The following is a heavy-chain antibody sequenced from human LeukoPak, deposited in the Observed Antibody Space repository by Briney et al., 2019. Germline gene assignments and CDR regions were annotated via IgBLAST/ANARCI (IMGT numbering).Heavy chain of an antibody. CDR2: IKQDGSEK. J-gene: IGHJ5*02. Sequence: GGSLRLSCAASGFTFSSYWMSWVRQAPGKGLEWVANIKQDGSEKYYVDSVKGRFTISRDNAKNSLYLQMNSLRAEDTAVYYCAKSADPKNRGWFDPWGQGTLVTVSS. D-gene: IGHD3-10*01. V-gene: IGHV3-7*03. CDR3: AKSADPKNRGWFDP. CDR1: GFTFSSYW.